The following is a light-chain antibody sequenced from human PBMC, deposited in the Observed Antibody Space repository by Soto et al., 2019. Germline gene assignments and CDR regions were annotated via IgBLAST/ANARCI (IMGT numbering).Light chain of an antibody. CDR3: SSYTSSSTLGV. V-gene: IGLV1-40*01. J-gene: IGLJ2*01. Sequence: QSVLTQPPSVSGAPGQRVTISCTGSSSNIGAGYDVHWYQQRPGTAPKLLIFGNINRPSGVPDRFSGSKSGTSASLAITGLQAEDEADYYCSSYTSSSTLGVFGGGTKLTVL. CDR1: SSNIGAGYD. CDR2: GNI.